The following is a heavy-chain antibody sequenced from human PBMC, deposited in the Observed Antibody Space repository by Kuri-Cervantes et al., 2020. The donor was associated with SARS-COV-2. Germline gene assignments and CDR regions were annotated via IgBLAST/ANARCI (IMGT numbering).Heavy chain of an antibody. J-gene: IGHJ2*01. V-gene: IGHV3-23*01. Sequence: GGSLRLSCAASGFTFSSYAMSWVRQAPGKGLEWVSAISGSGGSTYYADSVKGRFTISRDNAKNSLYLQMNSLRAEDTAVYYCAKDSPEIVVVPAAPLYFDLWGRGTRGTGSS. CDR1: GFTFSSYA. CDR2: ISGSGGST. D-gene: IGHD2-2*01. CDR3: AKDSPEIVVVPAAPLYFDL.